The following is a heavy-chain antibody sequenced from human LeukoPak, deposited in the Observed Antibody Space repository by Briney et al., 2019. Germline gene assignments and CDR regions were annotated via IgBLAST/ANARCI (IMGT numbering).Heavy chain of an antibody. V-gene: IGHV3-21*01. CDR3: ARVTRSGGSCYDY. CDR2: ISSSSSYI. Sequence: GGSLRLSCAASGFTSSSYSMNWVRQAPGKGLEWVSSISSSSSYIYYADSVKGRFTIFRENAKNSLYLQMNSLRAGDTAVYYCARVTRSGGSCYDYWGQGTLVTVSS. J-gene: IGHJ4*02. CDR1: GFTSSSYS. D-gene: IGHD2-15*01.